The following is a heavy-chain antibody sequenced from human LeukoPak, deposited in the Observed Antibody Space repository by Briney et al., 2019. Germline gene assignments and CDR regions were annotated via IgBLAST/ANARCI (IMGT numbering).Heavy chain of an antibody. CDR3: ARLRVTTGFDY. J-gene: IGHJ4*02. Sequence: ETLSLTCTVSDGSITRSSYYWGWIRQTPGEGLDWIGSIYYSGITYYNPSLQGRVTMSVDTSKNQFSLKLNSVTVADTAVYYCARLRVTTGFDYWDQGIPVTVSS. V-gene: IGHV4-39*01. D-gene: IGHD2-21*02. CDR2: IYYSGIT. CDR1: DGSITRSSYY.